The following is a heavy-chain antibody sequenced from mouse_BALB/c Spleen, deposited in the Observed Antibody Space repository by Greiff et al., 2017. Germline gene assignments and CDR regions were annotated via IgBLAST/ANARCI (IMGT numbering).Heavy chain of an antibody. CDR3: ARYRGSYYAMDY. D-gene: IGHD2-14*01. CDR2: IDPENGNT. CDR1: GFNIKDYY. V-gene: IGHV14-1*02. J-gene: IGHJ4*01. Sequence: EVQLQQSGAELVRPGALVKLSCKASGFNIKDYYMHWVKQRPEQGLEWIGWIDPENGNTIYDPKFQGKASITADTSSNTAYLQLSSLTSEDTAVYYCARYRGSYYAMDYWGQGTSVTVSS.